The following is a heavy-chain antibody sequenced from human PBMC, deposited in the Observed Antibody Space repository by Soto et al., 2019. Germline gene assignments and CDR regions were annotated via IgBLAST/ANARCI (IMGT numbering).Heavy chain of an antibody. V-gene: IGHV1-8*01. CDR2: MNPNSGNT. CDR1: GYTSTSYD. CDR3: ARLFEYSSSSFYYYYYYGMDV. D-gene: IGHD6-6*01. Sequence: ASVKVSCKASGYTSTSYDINWVRQATGQGLEWMGWMNPNSGNTGYAQKFQGRVIMTRNTSISTAYMELSSLRSEDTAVYYCARLFEYSSSSFYYYYYYGMDVWGQGTTVTVSS. J-gene: IGHJ6*02.